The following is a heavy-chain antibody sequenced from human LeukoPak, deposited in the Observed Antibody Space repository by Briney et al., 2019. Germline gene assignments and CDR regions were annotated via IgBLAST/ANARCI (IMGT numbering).Heavy chain of an antibody. CDR1: GFTFSDYY. D-gene: IGHD3-22*01. J-gene: IGHJ3*02. V-gene: IGHV3-11*04. Sequence: GGSLRLSCAASGFTFSDYYMSWVRQAPGKGLEWVSYISSSGSTIYYADSVKGRFTISRDNAKNSLYLQMNSLRAEDTAVYYCARDPITMIVVEDAFDIWGQGTMVTVSS. CDR2: ISSSGSTI. CDR3: ARDPITMIVVEDAFDI.